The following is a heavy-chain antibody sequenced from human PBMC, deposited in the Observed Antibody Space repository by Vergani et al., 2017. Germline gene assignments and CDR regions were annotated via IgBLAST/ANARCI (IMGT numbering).Heavy chain of an antibody. Sequence: QVQLVQSGAEVKKPGASVKVSCKASGYTFTSYAMHWVRQAPGQRLEWMGWINAGNGNTKYSQKFQGRVIITRDTSASTAYMELSSLRSEDTAVYYCARDRGGLYYFDYWGQGTLVTVSS. CDR3: ARDRGGLYYFDY. CDR2: INAGNGNT. V-gene: IGHV1-3*01. CDR1: GYTFTSYA. J-gene: IGHJ4*02. D-gene: IGHD3-10*01.